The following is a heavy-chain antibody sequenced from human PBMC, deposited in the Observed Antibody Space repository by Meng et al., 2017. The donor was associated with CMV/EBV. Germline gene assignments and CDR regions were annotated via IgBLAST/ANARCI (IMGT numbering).Heavy chain of an antibody. J-gene: IGHJ3*02. CDR3: ARSSWEPASDAFDI. V-gene: IGHV3-30-3*01. CDR2: ISYDGSNR. Sequence: GGPLRLSCAASGFTFSSYAMHWVRQAPGKGREWVAVISYDGSNRYYADSVKGRFTISRDNSKNTLYLPMNSLRVEDTAVYYCARSSWEPASDAFDIWGQGTMVTVSS. CDR1: GFTFSSYA. D-gene: IGHD1-26*01.